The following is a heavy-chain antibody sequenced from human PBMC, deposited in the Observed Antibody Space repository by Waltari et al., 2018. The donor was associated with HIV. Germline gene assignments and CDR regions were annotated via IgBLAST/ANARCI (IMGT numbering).Heavy chain of an antibody. CDR2: ISAYNGHT. CDR1: GSTFPSQG. CDR3: ARALWSGYYTPYYFDY. Sequence: QVQLVPSGAEVKNPGASVKVSCKASGSTFPSQGSTWVRQAPGQGLEWMGWISAYNGHTNYAQKLQGRVTMTTDTSTSSAYMDLRSLRSDDTAFYYCARALWSGYYTPYYFDYWGQGTLVTVSS. J-gene: IGHJ4*02. D-gene: IGHD3-3*01. V-gene: IGHV1-18*01.